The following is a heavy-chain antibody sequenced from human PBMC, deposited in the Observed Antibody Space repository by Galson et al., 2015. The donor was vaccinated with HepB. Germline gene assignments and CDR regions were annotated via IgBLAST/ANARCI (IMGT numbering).Heavy chain of an antibody. CDR3: ARNINWGSDY. D-gene: IGHD7-27*01. J-gene: IGHJ4*02. Sequence: SVKVSCKASGYTFTTYYVHWVRQAPGQGLEWMGIINPSDGSIRHTQKFQGRITMTRDTSTSTLYMELSSLSSEDTAVYYCARNINWGSDYWGQGTLVTVSS. V-gene: IGHV1-46*01. CDR2: INPSDGSI. CDR1: GYTFTTYY.